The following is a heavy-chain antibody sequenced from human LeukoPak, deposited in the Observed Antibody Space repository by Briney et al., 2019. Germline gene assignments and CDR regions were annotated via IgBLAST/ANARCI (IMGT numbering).Heavy chain of an antibody. CDR2: IHYSGTT. D-gene: IGHD5-18*01. J-gene: IGHJ3*02. CDR1: GGSIRTNPNSWGWNSSNY. V-gene: IGHV4-39*01. Sequence: KPSETLSLTCTVSGGSIRTNPNSWGWNSSNYWGWIRQPPGKWLERLGSIHYSGTTYYHPALQSRLTLSVDASKNQFSRRVTSVTATDTALYYCARQRDTASVGAFDIWGQGTMVTVSS. CDR3: ARQRDTASVGAFDI.